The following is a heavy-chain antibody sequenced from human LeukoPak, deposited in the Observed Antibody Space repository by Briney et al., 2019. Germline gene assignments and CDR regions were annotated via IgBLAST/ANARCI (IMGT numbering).Heavy chain of an antibody. V-gene: IGHV3-9*01. Sequence: PGGSLRLSCAASGFTFDDYSMHWVRQPPGRGLEWVSGISWNSGTIGYADSVKGRFTISRDNAKNSLYLQMNSLRAEDTALYYCAKGGMIWFEAPFDHWGQGTLVTVSS. CDR1: GFTFDDYS. D-gene: IGHD3-10*01. J-gene: IGHJ4*02. CDR3: AKGGMIWFEAPFDH. CDR2: ISWNSGTI.